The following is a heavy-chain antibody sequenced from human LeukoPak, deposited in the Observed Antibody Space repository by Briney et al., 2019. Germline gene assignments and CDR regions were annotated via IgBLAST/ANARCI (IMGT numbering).Heavy chain of an antibody. V-gene: IGHV3-30-3*01. D-gene: IGHD4-17*01. J-gene: IGHJ4*02. Sequence: GGSLRLSCAASGFTFSSYAMHWVRQAPGKGLEWVAVISYDGSNKYYADSVKGRFTISRDNSKNTLYLQMNSLRAEDTAVYYCAHSPTTEFDYWGQGTLVTVSS. CDR2: ISYDGSNK. CDR3: AHSPTTEFDY. CDR1: GFTFSSYA.